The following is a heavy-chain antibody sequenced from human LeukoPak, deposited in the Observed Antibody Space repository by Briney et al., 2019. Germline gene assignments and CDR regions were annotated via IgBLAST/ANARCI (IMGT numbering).Heavy chain of an antibody. J-gene: IGHJ4*02. Sequence: PGGSLRLSCAASGFTFSSYAMSWVRQAPGKGLEWVSAISGRGDRTYYADSVKGRFTISRDNSKNTLYLQMNSLRVEDTAVYYCAKCPYLGELSPFDYWGQGTLVTVSS. CDR3: AKCPYLGELSPFDY. D-gene: IGHD3-16*02. CDR2: ISGRGDRT. V-gene: IGHV3-23*01. CDR1: GFTFSSYA.